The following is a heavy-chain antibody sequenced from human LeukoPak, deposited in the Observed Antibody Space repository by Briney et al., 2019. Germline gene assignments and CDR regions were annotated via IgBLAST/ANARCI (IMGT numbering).Heavy chain of an antibody. J-gene: IGHJ4*02. CDR1: GFTFSNYW. CDR2: INQDGSEK. Sequence: GGSLRLSCAASGFTFSNYWMSWVRQAPGKGLEWAANINQDGSEKYYVDSVKGRFTISRDNARSSLYLQMNSLRVEDTAVYYCARVQGSSGPGIFEYWGQGTLVPVS. D-gene: IGHD6-19*01. V-gene: IGHV3-7*01. CDR3: ARVQGSSGPGIFEY.